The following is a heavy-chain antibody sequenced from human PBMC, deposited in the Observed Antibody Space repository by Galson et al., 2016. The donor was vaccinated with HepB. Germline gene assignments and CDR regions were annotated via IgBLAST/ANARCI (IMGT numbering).Heavy chain of an antibody. J-gene: IGHJ4*02. V-gene: IGHV1-3*01. CDR1: GYTFTHFV. CDR2: INAGNGDT. CDR3: ARSDYDILTGPLGSHLDY. D-gene: IGHD3-9*01. Sequence: SVKVSCKASGYTFTHFVIHWVRQAPGQRLEWMGWINAGNGDTKYSQKFQGRVTIARDTSASTAYMDVRSLRSEDTAVYYCARSDYDILTGPLGSHLDYWGQGTLVTVSS.